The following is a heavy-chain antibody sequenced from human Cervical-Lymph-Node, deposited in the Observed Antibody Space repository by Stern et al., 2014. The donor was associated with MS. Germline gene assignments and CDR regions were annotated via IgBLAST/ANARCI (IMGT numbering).Heavy chain of an antibody. J-gene: IGHJ4*02. V-gene: IGHV1-2*02. CDR1: GYNFIDYY. CDR3: TSGRVTLLYLH. Sequence: QVQLMQSGAALRKPGASVEVSCEASGYNFIDYYIHWVRQAPGQGLEWVGWINPHTGDTRYAQKFLGRVAMTRDTSINTAYLELNSLTSDDTAFYYCTSGRVTLLYLHWGQGTLITVSS. CDR2: INPHTGDT. D-gene: IGHD2-15*01.